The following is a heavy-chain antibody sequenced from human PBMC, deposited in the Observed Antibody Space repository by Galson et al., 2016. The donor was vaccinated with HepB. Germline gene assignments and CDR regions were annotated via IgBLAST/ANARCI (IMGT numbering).Heavy chain of an antibody. CDR1: GFTFSNYG. D-gene: IGHD3-10*01. V-gene: IGHV3-33*01. J-gene: IGHJ4*02. Sequence: SLRLSCAASGFTFSNYGLHWVRRAPGKGLEWVAVIWKDGSNKYYADSVKGRFTISRDNSKNTVYLQMNSLRAEDTAVYHCARDRVIVPPPYYFDYWGQGTLVTVSS. CDR2: IWKDGSNK. CDR3: ARDRVIVPPPYYFDY.